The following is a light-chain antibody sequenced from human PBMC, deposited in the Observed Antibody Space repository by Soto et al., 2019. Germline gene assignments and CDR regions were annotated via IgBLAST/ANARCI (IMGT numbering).Light chain of an antibody. Sequence: QSVLTQPPSVSGAPGQRVTISCTGSSSNIGSNTVNWYQQFPGTAPKLLIYSNNQRPSGVPDRFSGSKSGTSASLAISGLQSDDEADYYCAAWDDSLNGLVFGGGTKLTVL. CDR1: SSNIGSNT. V-gene: IGLV1-44*01. J-gene: IGLJ2*01. CDR2: SNN. CDR3: AAWDDSLNGLV.